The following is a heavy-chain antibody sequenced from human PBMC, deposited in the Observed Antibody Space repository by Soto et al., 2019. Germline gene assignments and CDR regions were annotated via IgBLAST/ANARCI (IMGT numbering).Heavy chain of an antibody. CDR1: GYSFTSYW. D-gene: IGHD3-22*01. V-gene: IGHV5-10-1*01. CDR2: IDPSDSYT. Sequence: GESLKISCKGSGYSFTSYWIGWVRQMPGKGLEWMGRIDPSDSYTNYSPSFQGHVTISADKSISTAYLQWSSLKASDTAMYYCARQGTTSLGGPRPRLQYDSSHNWFGPWGQGTLVTVSS. J-gene: IGHJ5*01. CDR3: ARQGTTSLGGPRPRLQYDSSHNWFGP.